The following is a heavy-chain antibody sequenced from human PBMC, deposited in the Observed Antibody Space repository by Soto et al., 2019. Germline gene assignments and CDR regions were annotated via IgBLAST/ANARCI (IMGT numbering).Heavy chain of an antibody. CDR3: ARDPAP. CDR2: TYNGVST. CDR1: GGSISRGGYY. V-gene: IGHV4-31*03. Sequence: SETLSLTCTVSGGSISRGGYYWSWIRQNPGKGLERIGYTYNGVSTYYNPSLKSRVTISVDTSKNQFSLKLTSVTAADTAVYYCARDPAPWGQGTLVTVSS. J-gene: IGHJ5*02.